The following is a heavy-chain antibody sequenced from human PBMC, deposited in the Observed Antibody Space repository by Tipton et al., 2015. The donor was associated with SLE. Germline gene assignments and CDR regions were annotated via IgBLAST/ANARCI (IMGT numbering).Heavy chain of an antibody. CDR2: VNHRGSA. V-gene: IGHV4-34*01. J-gene: IGHJ3*02. CDR3: ARAVARVVYARVRAFDI. CDR1: GGSFSSYY. D-gene: IGHD2-8*02. Sequence: TLSLTCAVYGGSFSSYYWSWIRQPPGRGLEWIGEVNHRGSASYNPSLTSRVTISVDTSKNQFSLKLSSVTAADTAVYYCARAVARVVYARVRAFDIWGQGTLVTVSS.